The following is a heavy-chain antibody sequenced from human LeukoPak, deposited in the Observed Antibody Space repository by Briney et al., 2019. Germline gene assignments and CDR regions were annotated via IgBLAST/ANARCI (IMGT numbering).Heavy chain of an antibody. Sequence: QPGGSLRLSCAASGFTFSSYAMSWVRQAPGKGLEWVSAISGSGGSTYYADSVKGRFTISRDNSKNTLYLQMNSLRAEDTAVYYCAKHMTTVTYVGYGMDVWGQGTTVTVSS. CDR1: GFTFSSYA. J-gene: IGHJ6*02. D-gene: IGHD4-17*01. V-gene: IGHV3-23*01. CDR2: ISGSGGST. CDR3: AKHMTTVTYVGYGMDV.